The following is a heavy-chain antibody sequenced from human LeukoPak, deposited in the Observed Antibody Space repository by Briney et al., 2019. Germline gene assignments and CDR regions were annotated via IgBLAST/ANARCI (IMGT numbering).Heavy chain of an antibody. V-gene: IGHV4-39*07. CDR3: ARVSYSPLYYFDY. Sequence: PSETLSLTCTVSGGSISSSSYYWGWIRQPPGKGLEWIGSIYYSGSTYYNPSLKSRVTIPVDTSKNQFSLKLSSVTAADTAVYYCARVSYSPLYYFDYWGQGTLVTVSS. CDR1: GGSISSSSYY. J-gene: IGHJ4*02. CDR2: IYYSGST. D-gene: IGHD1-26*01.